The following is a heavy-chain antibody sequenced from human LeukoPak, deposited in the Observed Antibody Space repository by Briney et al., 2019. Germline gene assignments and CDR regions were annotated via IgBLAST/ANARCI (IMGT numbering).Heavy chain of an antibody. Sequence: SETLSLTCTVPGGSISSGSYYWSWIRQPAGKGLEWIGRIYTSGGTNYNPSLKSRVTISVDTSKNQFSLKLSSVTAADTAVYYCARAYDFWSGRSFYNWFDPWGQGTLVTVSS. V-gene: IGHV4-61*02. CDR2: IYTSGGT. D-gene: IGHD3-3*01. CDR1: GGSISSGSYY. J-gene: IGHJ5*02. CDR3: ARAYDFWSGRSFYNWFDP.